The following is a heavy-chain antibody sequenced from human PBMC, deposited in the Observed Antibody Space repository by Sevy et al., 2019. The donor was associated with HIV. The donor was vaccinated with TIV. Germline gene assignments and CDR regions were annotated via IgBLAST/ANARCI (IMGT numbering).Heavy chain of an antibody. D-gene: IGHD1-1*01. Sequence: ASVKVSCKASGGTFSSYAISWVRQAPGQGLEWMGGIIPIFGTANYAQKFQGRVTITADESMSTAYMELSSLRSEDTAVYYCARGTPNEMTAGDYWGQGTLVTVSS. J-gene: IGHJ4*02. V-gene: IGHV1-69*13. CDR1: GGTFSSYA. CDR3: ARGTPNEMTAGDY. CDR2: IIPIFGTA.